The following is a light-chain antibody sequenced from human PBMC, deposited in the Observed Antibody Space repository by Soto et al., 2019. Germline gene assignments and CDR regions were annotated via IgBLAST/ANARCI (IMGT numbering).Light chain of an antibody. Sequence: QSVLTQPPSVSGAPGQRVTISCTGSSSNIGAGYDVHWYQQLPGTAPKLLVYGNSNRPSGVPHRFSGSKSGTSASLAITGLQAEDEADYYCQSDDSSRSGGFGTGTKLTVL. J-gene: IGLJ1*01. CDR2: GNS. CDR3: QSDDSSRSGG. V-gene: IGLV1-40*01. CDR1: SSNIGAGYD.